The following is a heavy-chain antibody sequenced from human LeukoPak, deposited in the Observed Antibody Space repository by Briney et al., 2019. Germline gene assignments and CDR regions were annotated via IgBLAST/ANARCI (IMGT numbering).Heavy chain of an antibody. CDR2: ISSSSSTI. CDR1: GFTFSIYS. V-gene: IGHV3-48*01. J-gene: IGHJ4*02. Sequence: GGSLRLSCAASGFTFSIYSMNWVRQAPGKGLEWVSYISSSSSTIYYADSVKGRLTISRDNAKNSLYLQMNSLRAEDTAVYYCARVTVEVVPYFDYWGQGILVTVSS. D-gene: IGHD3-22*01. CDR3: ARVTVEVVPYFDY.